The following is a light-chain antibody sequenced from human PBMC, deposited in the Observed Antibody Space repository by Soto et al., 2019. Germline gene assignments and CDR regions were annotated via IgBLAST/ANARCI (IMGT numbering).Light chain of an antibody. V-gene: IGKV1-5*03. J-gene: IGKJ4*01. Sequence: DIQMIQSPSILSASVGDRVTITCRASQSISSWLAWYQQKPGKAPKLLIYRASSLEGGVPSRFSGSGSGTEFTLTISSLQPDDFATYYCQQYNSPVTFGGGTKVQIK. CDR1: QSISSW. CDR3: QQYNSPVT. CDR2: RAS.